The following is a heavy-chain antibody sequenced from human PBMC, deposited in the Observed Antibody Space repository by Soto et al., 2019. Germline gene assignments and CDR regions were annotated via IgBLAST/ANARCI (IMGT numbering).Heavy chain of an antibody. Sequence: PGESLRLSCAGSGFTFSSYEMNWVRQAPGKGLEWVSYISSSGSTIYYADSVKGRFTISRDNAKNSLYLQMNSLRAEDTAVYYCARDITIFGVVISDYYYGMDVWGQGTTVTVSS. D-gene: IGHD3-3*01. CDR3: ARDITIFGVVISDYYYGMDV. J-gene: IGHJ6*02. CDR2: ISSSGSTI. CDR1: GFTFSSYE. V-gene: IGHV3-48*03.